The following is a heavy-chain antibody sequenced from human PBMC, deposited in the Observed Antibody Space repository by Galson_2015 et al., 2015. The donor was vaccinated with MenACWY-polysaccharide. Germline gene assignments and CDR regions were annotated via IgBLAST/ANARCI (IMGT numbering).Heavy chain of an antibody. CDR2: LSPTTGNT. V-gene: IGHV3-23*01. CDR1: GLTFGSYA. J-gene: IGHJ4*02. CDR3: AKGAAHYGSGNYYDY. Sequence: SLRLSCAGSGLTFGSYAMGWVRQAPGKGLEWVSGLSPTTGNTYYADSVRGRFTISRDNSKNTLYLQMDSLRAEDTALYYCAKGAAHYGSGNYYDYWGQGTQVTVSS. D-gene: IGHD3-10*01.